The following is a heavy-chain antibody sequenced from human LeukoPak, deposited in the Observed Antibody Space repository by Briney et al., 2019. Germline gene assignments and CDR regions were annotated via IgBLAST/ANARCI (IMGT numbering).Heavy chain of an antibody. V-gene: IGHV3-23*01. CDR2: ISGSGSSI. J-gene: IGHJ4*02. CDR3: AKEPVLRFLEWLSLL. Sequence: GGSLRLSCAASGFSFNVYAMSWVRQAPGRRLEWISIISGSGSSIYYANSVRGRFTISRDNSKNTLYLQMNSLRAEDTAVYYCAKEPVLRFLEWLSLLWGQGTLVTVSS. CDR1: GFSFNVYA. D-gene: IGHD3-3*01.